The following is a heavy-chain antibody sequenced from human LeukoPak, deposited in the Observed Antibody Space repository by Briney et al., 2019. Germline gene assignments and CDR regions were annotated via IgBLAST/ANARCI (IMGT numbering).Heavy chain of an antibody. Sequence: GGSLRLSCAASGFTFINFAMHWVRQAPGKGLEWGSIISCGGVLRYYADSVKGRFTISRDNSKNTLYLQLDSLRPEDTAVYFCATDSTYYYDSGSSGPHYFDNWGQGTLVTVSS. D-gene: IGHD3-10*01. V-gene: IGHV3-30*01. CDR3: ATDSTYYYDSGSSGPHYFDN. J-gene: IGHJ4*02. CDR2: ISCGGVLR. CDR1: GFTFINFA.